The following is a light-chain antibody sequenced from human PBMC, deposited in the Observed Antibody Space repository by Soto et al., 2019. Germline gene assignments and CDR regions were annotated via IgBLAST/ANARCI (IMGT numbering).Light chain of an antibody. V-gene: IGLV2-8*01. CDR3: RSYAGGYNEV. J-gene: IGLJ1*01. Sequence: QSVLTQPPSAYGSPGQSVTISCTGTSSDVGGYNYVSWYQQHPGKAPKLMIYEVTKRPSGVPDRFSGSKSGNTASLTVTGVLAEEEADYYCRSYAGGYNEVFGTGSKVPVL. CDR2: EVT. CDR1: SSDVGGYNY.